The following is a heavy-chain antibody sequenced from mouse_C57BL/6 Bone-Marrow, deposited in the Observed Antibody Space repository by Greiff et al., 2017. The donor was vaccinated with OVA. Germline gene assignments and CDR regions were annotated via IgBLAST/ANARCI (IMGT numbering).Heavy chain of an antibody. CDR3: ARRGAGTWFAY. V-gene: IGHV1-54*01. J-gene: IGHJ3*01. CDR2: INPGSGGT. Sequence: VQLQQSGAELVRPGTSVKVSCKASGYAFTNYLIEWVKQRPGQGLEWIGVINPGSGGTNYNEKFKGKATLSADKSSSTAYMPLSSLTSEDSAVYFCARRGAGTWFAYWGQGTLVTVSA. D-gene: IGHD3-3*01. CDR1: GYAFTNYL.